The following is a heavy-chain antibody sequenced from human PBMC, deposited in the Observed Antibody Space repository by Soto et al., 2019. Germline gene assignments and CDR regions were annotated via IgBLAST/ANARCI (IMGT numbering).Heavy chain of an antibody. J-gene: IGHJ4*02. CDR2: ISMSGSTR. Sequence: GGSLRLSCAASGFSFSNYGMNWVRQAPGKGLEWISYISMSGSTRYYADSVRGRFTISRDNAKNSLNLQMNSLRDEDTAVYDCARELPHGSYHFDHWGQGALVTVSS. CDR1: GFSFSNYG. D-gene: IGHD3-10*01. V-gene: IGHV3-48*02. CDR3: ARELPHGSYHFDH.